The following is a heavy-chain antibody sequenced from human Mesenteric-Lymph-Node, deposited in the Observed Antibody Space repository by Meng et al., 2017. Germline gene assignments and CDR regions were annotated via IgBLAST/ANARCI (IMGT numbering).Heavy chain of an antibody. CDR2: IYHGVNI. J-gene: IGHJ5*02. V-gene: IGHV4-30-2*01. D-gene: IGHD3-10*01. CDR1: GDSITRGDYS. CDR3: VRDTRRGGGWFDP. Sequence: QVQLPEAGSGLVRPSQTLSPTCAVSGDSITRGDYSWTWIRQPPGKGLEWIGYIYHGVNIYYTPSLRSRVTISVDKSRNQFSLKLTSVSAADTAVYYCVRDTRRGGGWFDPWGQGTLVTVSS.